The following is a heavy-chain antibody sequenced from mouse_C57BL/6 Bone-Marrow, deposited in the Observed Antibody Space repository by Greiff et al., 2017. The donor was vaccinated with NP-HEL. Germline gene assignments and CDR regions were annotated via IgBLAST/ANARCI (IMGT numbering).Heavy chain of an antibody. Sequence: VQLQQPGAELVMPGASVKLSCKASGYTFTSYWMHWVKQRPGQGLEWIGEIDPSDSYTNYNQKFKGKSTLTVDKSSSTAYMQLSSLTSEDSAVYYCARNYGNFSWFAYWGQGTLVTVSA. CDR3: ARNYGNFSWFAY. J-gene: IGHJ3*01. CDR1: GYTFTSYW. V-gene: IGHV1-69*01. CDR2: IDPSDSYT. D-gene: IGHD2-1*01.